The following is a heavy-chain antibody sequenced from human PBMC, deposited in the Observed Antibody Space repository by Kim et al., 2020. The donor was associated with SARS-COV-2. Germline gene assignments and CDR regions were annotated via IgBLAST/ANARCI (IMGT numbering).Heavy chain of an antibody. CDR1: GFTVSSNY. CDR3: VPVVEGYCSGGSCERGDP. CDR2: IYSGGST. J-gene: IGHJ5*02. D-gene: IGHD2-15*01. Sequence: GGSLRLSCAASGFTVSSNYMSWVRQAPGKGLEWVSVIYSGGSTYYADSVKGRFIISRDNSKNTLYLQMNSLRAEDTAVFYCVPVVEGYCSGGSCERGDP. V-gene: IGHV3-53*01.